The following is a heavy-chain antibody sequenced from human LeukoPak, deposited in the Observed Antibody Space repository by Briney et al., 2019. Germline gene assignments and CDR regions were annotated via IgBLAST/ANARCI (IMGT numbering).Heavy chain of an antibody. J-gene: IGHJ4*02. CDR1: GGSISSYY. CDR2: IYYSGST. D-gene: IGHD3-22*01. V-gene: IGHV4-59*08. CDR3: ARMPPYYYDSSGIDY. Sequence: PSETLSLTCTVSGGSISSYYWSWIRQPPGKGLEWIGYIYYSGSTNYNPSLKSRVTISADTSKNQFSLKLSSVTAADTAVYYCARMPPYYYDSSGIDYWGQGTLVTVSS.